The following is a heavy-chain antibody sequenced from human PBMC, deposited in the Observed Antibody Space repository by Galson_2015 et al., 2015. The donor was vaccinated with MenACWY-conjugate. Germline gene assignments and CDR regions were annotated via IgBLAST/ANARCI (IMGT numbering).Heavy chain of an antibody. CDR1: GFTFSTYW. CDR2: INNEGSST. V-gene: IGHV3-74*01. J-gene: IGHJ4*02. Sequence: SLRLSCAASGFTFSTYWMHWVRQAPGKGLVWVSRINNEGSSTNYADSVKGRFTISRDNAKNTLYLQMNSLRAEDTALYYCVRDNAAAPDLFDSWGQGTRVTVS. CDR3: VRDNAAAPDLFDS. D-gene: IGHD6-25*01.